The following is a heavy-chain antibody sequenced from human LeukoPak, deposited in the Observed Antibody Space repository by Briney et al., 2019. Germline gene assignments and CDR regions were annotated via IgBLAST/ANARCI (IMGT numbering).Heavy chain of an antibody. CDR3: ARDISSGWLISIDC. CDR2: IYQSGRT. Sequence: PSETLSLTCTVSGGSIRTSTYYWGWIRQPPGKGLEWIGSIYQSGRTYYNPSLMSRVSISLDTSKKQFSLKVNSVTAADTAVYFCARDISSGWLISIDCWGQGTLVTVSS. J-gene: IGHJ4*02. D-gene: IGHD6-19*01. CDR1: GGSIRTSTYY. V-gene: IGHV4-39*07.